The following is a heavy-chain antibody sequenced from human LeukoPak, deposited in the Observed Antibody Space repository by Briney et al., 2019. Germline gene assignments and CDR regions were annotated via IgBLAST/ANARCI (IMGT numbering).Heavy chain of an antibody. CDR3: ARHSGSGSLSRPFDP. D-gene: IGHD3-10*01. Sequence: PSGTLSLTCTVSGDSVTSGGFYWAWLRPPPGRGLVWFATVYYTGSTYYNPSLNSRGSISIDTSKNHFSLKLRSVVAPDTAVYYCARHSGSGSLSRPFDPWGQGTLVTVSS. CDR2: VYYTGST. CDR1: GDSVTSGGFY. J-gene: IGHJ5*02. V-gene: IGHV4-39*02.